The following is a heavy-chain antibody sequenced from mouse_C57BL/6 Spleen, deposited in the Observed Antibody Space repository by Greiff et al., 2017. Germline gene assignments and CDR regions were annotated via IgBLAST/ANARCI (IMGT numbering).Heavy chain of an antibody. Sequence: QVQLKQSGAELVRPGTSVKVSCKASGYAFTNYLIEWVKQRPGQGLEWIGVINPGSGGTNYNEKFKGKATLTADKSSSTAYMQLSSLTSEDSAVYFCATTVVPYYCDYWGQGTTLTVSS. V-gene: IGHV1-54*01. D-gene: IGHD1-1*01. J-gene: IGHJ2*01. CDR2: INPGSGGT. CDR1: GYAFTNYL. CDR3: ATTVVPYYCDY.